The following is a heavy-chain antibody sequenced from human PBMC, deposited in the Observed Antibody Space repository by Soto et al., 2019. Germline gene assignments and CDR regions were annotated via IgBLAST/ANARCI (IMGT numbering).Heavy chain of an antibody. CDR2: ILNDGSAQ. J-gene: IGHJ4*02. Sequence: QVQLVESGGGVVQPGRSLRLSCAATGFTFSNHGMHWVRQAPGKGLEWVAVILNDGSAQEYADSVKGRFTISRDNSKNTLYLQMNNLRAEDTSVYYCARDDDYVDTGLDDWGQGILVTVSS. V-gene: IGHV3-33*01. CDR3: ARDDDYVDTGLDD. D-gene: IGHD4-17*01. CDR1: GFTFSNHG.